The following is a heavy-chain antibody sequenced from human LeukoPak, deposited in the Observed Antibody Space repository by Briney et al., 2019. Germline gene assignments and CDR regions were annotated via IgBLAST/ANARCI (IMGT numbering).Heavy chain of an antibody. V-gene: IGHV4-59*08. CDR2: IYYSGST. D-gene: IGHD3-22*01. CDR3: ASHGSYDSSGYYLPFDY. J-gene: IGHJ4*02. Sequence: SETLSLTCTVSGGSISSYYWSWIRQPPGKGLEWIGYIYYSGSTNYNPSLKSRVTISVDTSKNQFSLKLSSVTAADTAVYYCASHGSYDSSGYYLPFDYWGQGTLVTVSS. CDR1: GGSISSYY.